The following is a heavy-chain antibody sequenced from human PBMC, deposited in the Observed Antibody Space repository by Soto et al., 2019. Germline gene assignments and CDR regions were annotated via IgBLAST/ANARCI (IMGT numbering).Heavy chain of an antibody. CDR3: AKNQERELPRVIDF. J-gene: IGHJ4*02. D-gene: IGHD1-7*01. CDR2: MSGSSSTT. CDR1: GLTFSNYA. V-gene: IGHV3-23*01. Sequence: TGGSLRLSCATSGLTFSNYAMSWVRQAPGGVLEWVSSMSGSSSTTYYADSVRGRFTISRDRSKNTLYLQMSSLRAEDTALYYCAKNQERELPRVIDFWGQGTLVTVSS.